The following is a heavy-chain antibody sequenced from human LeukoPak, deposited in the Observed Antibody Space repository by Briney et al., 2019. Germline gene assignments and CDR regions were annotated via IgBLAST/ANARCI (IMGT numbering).Heavy chain of an antibody. D-gene: IGHD3-22*01. V-gene: IGHV1-24*01. Sequence: GASVKVSCKVSGYTLTELSVHWVRQAPGKGLEWMGGFDPEDGETIYAQKFQGRVTMTEDTSTDTAYMELSSLRSEDTAVYYCATDRPYYDSSGYYRGPSSTFDYWGQGTLVTVSS. CDR2: FDPEDGET. CDR3: ATDRPYYDSSGYYRGPSSTFDY. CDR1: GYTLTELS. J-gene: IGHJ4*02.